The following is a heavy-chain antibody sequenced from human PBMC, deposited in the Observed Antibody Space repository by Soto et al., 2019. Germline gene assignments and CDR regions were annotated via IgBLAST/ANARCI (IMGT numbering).Heavy chain of an antibody. J-gene: IGHJ4*02. CDR2: IKSKTDGGTT. Sequence: PGGSLRLSCAASGFTFSNAWMSWVRQAPGKGLEWVGRIKSKTDGGTTDYAAPVKGRFTISRDDSKNTLYLQMNSLKTEDTAVYYCTTEERHIVDHPWGRTTLTDYWGQGTLVTVSS. CDR3: TTEERHIVDHPWGRTTLTDY. D-gene: IGHD2-21*01. V-gene: IGHV3-15*01. CDR1: GFTFSNAW.